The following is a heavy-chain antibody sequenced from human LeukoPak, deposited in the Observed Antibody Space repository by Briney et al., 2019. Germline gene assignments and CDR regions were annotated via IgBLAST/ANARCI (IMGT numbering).Heavy chain of an antibody. CDR1: GYTFTSYD. D-gene: IGHD2-21*02. V-gene: IGHV1-8*03. Sequence: GASVKVSCKASGYTFTSYDINWVRQATGQGLEWMGWMNPNSGNTGYAQKFQGRVTITRNTSISTAYMELSSLKSEDTAVYYCARGHVCGGDCYGRFDPWGQGTLVSVSS. J-gene: IGHJ5*02. CDR2: MNPNSGNT. CDR3: ARGHVCGGDCYGRFDP.